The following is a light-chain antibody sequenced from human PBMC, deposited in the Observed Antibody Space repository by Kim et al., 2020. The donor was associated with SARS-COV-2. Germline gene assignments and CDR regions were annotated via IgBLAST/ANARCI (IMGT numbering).Light chain of an antibody. V-gene: IGLV2-14*03. Sequence: LTQPASVSGSPGQSITISCTGTSSDVGGYNYVSWYQQHPGKAPKLMIYDVNNRPSGVSNRFSGSKSGNTASLTISGLQAEDEADYYCSSYTSSGTRVFGGGTQLTVL. CDR3: SSYTSSGTRV. CDR1: SSDVGGYNY. J-gene: IGLJ3*02. CDR2: DVN.